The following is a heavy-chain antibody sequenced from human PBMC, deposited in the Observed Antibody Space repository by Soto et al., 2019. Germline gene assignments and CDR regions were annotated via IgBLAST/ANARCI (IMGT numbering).Heavy chain of an antibody. V-gene: IGHV1-69*02. D-gene: IGHD4-17*01. CDR1: GGTFSSYT. CDR2: IIPILGIA. J-gene: IGHJ4*02. CDR3: AMVTTGGQQRLGY. Sequence: GASVKVSCKASGGTFSSYTISWVRQAPGQGLEWMGRIIPILGIANYAQKFQGRVTITADKSTSTAYMELSSLRSEDTAVYYCAMVTTGGQQRLGYWGQGTLVTVSS.